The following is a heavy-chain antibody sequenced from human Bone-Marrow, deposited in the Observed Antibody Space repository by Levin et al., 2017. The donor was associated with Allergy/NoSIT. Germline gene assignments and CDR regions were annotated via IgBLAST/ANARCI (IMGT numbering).Heavy chain of an antibody. D-gene: IGHD6-19*01. V-gene: IGHV4-4*02. J-gene: IGHJ6*03. CDR2: IYHSGNT. Sequence: SETLSLTCAVSGGSITSSNWWSWVRQSPGMGLEWIGEIYHSGNTNYNPSLKSRVTISVDKAKNQFSLKLTSVTAADTAVYYCAREATGWIRLNYYFYMDVWGKGTTVTVSS. CDR3: AREATGWIRLNYYFYMDV. CDR1: GGSITSSNW.